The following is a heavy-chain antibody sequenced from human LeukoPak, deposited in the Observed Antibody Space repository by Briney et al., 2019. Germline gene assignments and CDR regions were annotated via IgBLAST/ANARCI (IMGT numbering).Heavy chain of an antibody. V-gene: IGHV3-23*01. J-gene: IGHJ4*02. CDR2: ITNSGDNS. D-gene: IGHD6-13*01. Sequence: GGSLRVSCAASGFTFSSYAMSWVRQAPGKGLEWVSAITNSGDNSYYTDSVKGRFTISRDNSKNTLYLQIYSLRAEDTAIYYCAKAPMEDSWYIHFDYWGPGTLVTVSS. CDR3: AKAPMEDSWYIHFDY. CDR1: GFTFSSYA.